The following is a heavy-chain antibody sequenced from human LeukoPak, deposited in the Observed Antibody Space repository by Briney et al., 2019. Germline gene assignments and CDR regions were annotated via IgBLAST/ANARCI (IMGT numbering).Heavy chain of an antibody. D-gene: IGHD3-10*02. CDR3: ARGTMFPYYSDY. CDR2: ISSSSSYI. CDR1: GFTFSSYS. J-gene: IGHJ4*02. V-gene: IGHV3-21*01. Sequence: PGGSLRLSCAASGFTFSSYSMNWVCQAPGKGLEWVSFISSSSSYIYYADSVKGRFTISRDNAKNSLYLQMNSLRAEDTAVYYCARGTMFPYYSDYWGQGTLVTVSS.